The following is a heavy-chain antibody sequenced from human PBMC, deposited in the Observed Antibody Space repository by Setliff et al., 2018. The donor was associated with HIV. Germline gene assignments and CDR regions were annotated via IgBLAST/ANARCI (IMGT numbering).Heavy chain of an antibody. CDR3: AGVARGNCSGGSCYPDAFDI. Sequence: PSETLSLTCAVYGASISDSNSYWGWIRQPPGKRLEWLGSIYQSGSTSYNPSLSGRLTISVDTSKNQVSLRLSSVTAADTAVYYCAGVARGNCSGGSCYPDAFDIWGQGTMVTVSS. CDR1: GASISDSNSY. D-gene: IGHD2-15*01. J-gene: IGHJ3*02. V-gene: IGHV4-39*02. CDR2: IYQSGST.